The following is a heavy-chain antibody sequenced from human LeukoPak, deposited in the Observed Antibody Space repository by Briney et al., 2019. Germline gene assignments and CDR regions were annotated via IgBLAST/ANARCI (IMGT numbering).Heavy chain of an antibody. Sequence: GGSLRLSCVASGFTFSRYAMHWVRQAPGKGLEWVAALVSYNGNTEYYADSVKGRFTISRDNSKNTLYLQMSGLRVEDTAVYYCARGRDYDSTGYLDYWGQGTLVTVFS. CDR3: ARGRDYDSTGYLDY. D-gene: IGHD3-22*01. CDR1: GFTFSRYA. CDR2: VSYNGNTE. V-gene: IGHV3-30-3*01. J-gene: IGHJ4*02.